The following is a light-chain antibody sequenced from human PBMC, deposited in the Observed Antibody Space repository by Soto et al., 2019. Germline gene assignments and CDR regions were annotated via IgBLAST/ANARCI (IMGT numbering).Light chain of an antibody. CDR2: GAF. CDR3: QQYHSWPHT. V-gene: IGKV3-15*01. CDR1: QSVTTN. Sequence: ETVMTQSPATLSVSLGERATFSCKASQSVTTNLTWYQQKPGQVPRLLIYGAFTRATGIPARFSGSGSGTEFTLSISSLQSEDFAIYHCQQYHSWPHTFGQGTKLDIK. J-gene: IGKJ2*01.